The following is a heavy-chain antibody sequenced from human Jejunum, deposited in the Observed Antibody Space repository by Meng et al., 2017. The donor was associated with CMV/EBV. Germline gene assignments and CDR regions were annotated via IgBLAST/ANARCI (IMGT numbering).Heavy chain of an antibody. CDR2: IKPDGSEK. CDR3: ARGREGFWTATPLNY. D-gene: IGHD3/OR15-3a*01. J-gene: IGHJ4*02. Sequence: FMCSDYSMTWVRQAPGKGLEWVANIKPDGSEKYYVEYLKGRFTISRDNARNSLYLQMNSLGVGDTAVYYCARGREGFWTATPLNYWGRGTLVTVSS. CDR1: FMCSDYS. V-gene: IGHV3-7*03.